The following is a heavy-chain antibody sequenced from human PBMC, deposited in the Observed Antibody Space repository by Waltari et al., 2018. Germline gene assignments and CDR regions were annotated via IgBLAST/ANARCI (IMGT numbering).Heavy chain of an antibody. CDR1: GFTVSSNY. CDR3: ARFRDYDSSGYRLFDY. D-gene: IGHD3-22*01. V-gene: IGHV3-53*02. J-gene: IGHJ4*02. CDR2: IYSGGST. Sequence: VQLVETGGGLIQPGGSLRLSCAASGFTVSSNYMRWVRQAPGKGLEWVPVIYSGGSTSDAYPVKGRFTISRDNTKNTLYLQMNSLRAEDTAVYYCARFRDYDSSGYRLFDYWGQGTLVTVSS.